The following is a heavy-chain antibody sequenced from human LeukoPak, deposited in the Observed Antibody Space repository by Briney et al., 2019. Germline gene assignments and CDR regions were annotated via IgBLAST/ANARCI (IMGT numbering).Heavy chain of an antibody. J-gene: IGHJ4*02. CDR3: ARGGNVPFDY. Sequence: GGSLRLSCAASGFAVSSYYTSWVRQAPGKGLEWVSVIYGGGSTFYADSVKGRFTISRDNSKNTLFLQMNSLRAEDTAVYYCARGGNVPFDYWGQGTLVTVSS. D-gene: IGHD4-23*01. V-gene: IGHV3-66*01. CDR1: GFAVSSYY. CDR2: IYGGGST.